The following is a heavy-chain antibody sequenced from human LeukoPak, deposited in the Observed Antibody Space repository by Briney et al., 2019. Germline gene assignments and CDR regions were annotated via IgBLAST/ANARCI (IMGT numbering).Heavy chain of an antibody. CDR3: AKAAAGTWYFQH. CDR2: ISSSSTYI. V-gene: IGHV3-21*04. Sequence: GGSLRLSCAASGFTFSNYSMNWVRQAPGKGLEWVSSISSSSTYIYYADSVKGRFTISRDNSKNTLYLQMNSLRAEDTAVYYCAKAAAGTWYFQHWGQGTLVTVSS. CDR1: GFTFSNYS. J-gene: IGHJ1*01. D-gene: IGHD6-13*01.